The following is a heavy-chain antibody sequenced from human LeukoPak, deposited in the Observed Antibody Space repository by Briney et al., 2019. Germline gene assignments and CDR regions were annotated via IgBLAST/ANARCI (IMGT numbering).Heavy chain of an antibody. J-gene: IGHJ4*02. Sequence: ASVKVSCKASGYTFTAYYMHWVRQAPGQGLEWMGWMNPNSGGTNYAQKFQGRVTMTRDTSIGTVYMELSRLRSDDTAVYYCARDFPSSGWYHPFDYWGQGILVTVSS. CDR1: GYTFTAYY. CDR2: MNPNSGGT. CDR3: ARDFPSSGWYHPFDY. V-gene: IGHV1-2*02. D-gene: IGHD6-19*01.